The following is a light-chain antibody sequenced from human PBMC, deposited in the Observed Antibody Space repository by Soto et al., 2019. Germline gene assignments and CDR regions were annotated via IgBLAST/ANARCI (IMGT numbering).Light chain of an antibody. J-gene: IGKJ5*01. CDR3: QQRSNWPIT. Sequence: ASVSCMSSQSLLHSNGSNYLEWYLQKPGQSPQLLIYLGSNRASGVPDRFSGSGSGTDFTLKISRVEAEDVGVYYCQQRSNWPITFGQGTRLEIK. CDR1: QSLLHSNGSNY. CDR2: LGS. V-gene: IGKV2-28*01.